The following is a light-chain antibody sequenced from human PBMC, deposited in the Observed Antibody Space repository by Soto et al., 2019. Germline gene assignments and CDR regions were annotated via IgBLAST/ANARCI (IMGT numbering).Light chain of an antibody. CDR1: TSNIGSNT. J-gene: IGLJ2*01. V-gene: IGLV1-44*01. CDR2: NSN. CDR3: AACDDSLSGVV. Sequence: QPVLTQPPSASGTPGQRVTISCSGSTSNIGSNTVNWYQQLPGTAPKLLIYNSNQRPSGVPDRFSGSKSGTSDSLAISGLQSEDEADYYCAACDDSLSGVVFGGGTKLTV.